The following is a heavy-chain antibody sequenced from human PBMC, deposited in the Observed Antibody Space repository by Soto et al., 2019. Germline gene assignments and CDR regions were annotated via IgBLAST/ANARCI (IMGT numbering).Heavy chain of an antibody. Sequence: GGSLRLSCAASGFTFSSYGMHWVRQAPGKGLEWVAVISYDGSNKYYADSVKGRFTISRDNSKNTLYLQMNSLRAEDTAVYYCAREPQLTSVTVFDYWGQGTPVTVSS. J-gene: IGHJ4*02. CDR3: AREPQLTSVTVFDY. V-gene: IGHV3-30*03. D-gene: IGHD4-17*01. CDR1: GFTFSSYG. CDR2: ISYDGSNK.